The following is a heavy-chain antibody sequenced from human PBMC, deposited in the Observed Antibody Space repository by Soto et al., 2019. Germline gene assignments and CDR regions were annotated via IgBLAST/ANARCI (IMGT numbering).Heavy chain of an antibody. CDR3: ARQEYGDYVFLDY. V-gene: IGHV4-31*02. CDR2: IYYTGST. J-gene: IGHJ4*02. D-gene: IGHD4-17*01. Sequence: WTWIRPHPGKGLEWIGYIYYTGSTYYNPSLTSRVTMSLDTSKNQFSLKLSSVTAADTAVYYCARQEYGDYVFLDYWGQGTLVTVSS.